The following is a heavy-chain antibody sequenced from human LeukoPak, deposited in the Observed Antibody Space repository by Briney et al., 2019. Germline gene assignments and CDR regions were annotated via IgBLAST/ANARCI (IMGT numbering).Heavy chain of an antibody. CDR1: GFTFSSYS. CDR2: ISSSSSYI. Sequence: GGSLRLSCAASGFTFSSYSMNWVRQAPGKGLEWVSSISSSSSYIYYADSVKGRFTISRDNAKNSLYLQMNSLRAEDTAVYYCARCARAGGYCSGMRNWFDPWGQGTLVTVSS. D-gene: IGHD2-15*01. J-gene: IGHJ5*02. V-gene: IGHV3-21*01. CDR3: ARCARAGGYCSGMRNWFDP.